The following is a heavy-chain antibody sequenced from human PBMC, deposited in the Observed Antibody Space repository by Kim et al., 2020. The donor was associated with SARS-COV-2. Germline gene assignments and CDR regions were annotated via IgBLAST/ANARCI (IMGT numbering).Heavy chain of an antibody. V-gene: IGHV3-43*01. CDR2: ITSDGTTT. CDR3: AKDRTPRYTDYDLDH. J-gene: IGHJ5*02. Sequence: GGSLRLSCAGSGFAFGDFTMHWVRQLPGKGLEWVSFITSDGTTTNYADSLKGRFTISRDNSENSLYLQLNSLKTDDTALYYCAKDRTPRYTDYDLDHWG. D-gene: IGHD5-12*01. CDR1: GFAFGDFT.